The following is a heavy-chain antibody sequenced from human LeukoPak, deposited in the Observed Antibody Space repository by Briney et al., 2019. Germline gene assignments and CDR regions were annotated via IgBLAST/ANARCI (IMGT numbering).Heavy chain of an antibody. D-gene: IGHD3-22*01. CDR3: ARSATKKQYYYDSSGYLDY. Sequence: GESLKISCKGSGYSFTSYWIGWVRQMPGKGLEWMGIIYPGDSDTRYSPSFQGQVTISADKSISTAHLQWSSLKASDTAMHYCARSATKKQYYYDSSGYLDYWGQGTLVTVSS. V-gene: IGHV5-51*01. J-gene: IGHJ4*02. CDR2: IYPGDSDT. CDR1: GYSFTSYW.